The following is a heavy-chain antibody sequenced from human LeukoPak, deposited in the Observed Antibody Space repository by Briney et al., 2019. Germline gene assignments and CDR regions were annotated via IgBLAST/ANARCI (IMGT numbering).Heavy chain of an antibody. V-gene: IGHV1-2*02. CDR3: ARGVAVDGTEPFDY. CDR1: GYTFTGYF. D-gene: IGHD6-19*01. J-gene: IGHJ4*02. CDR2: INPNSGGT. Sequence: ASVKVSCKASGYTFTGYFIHWVRQAPGQGLEWMGWINPNSGGTHYAQNFQGRVTMTWDTSISTAYMELSRLRSDDTAVYYCARGVAVDGTEPFDYWGQGTLVTVSS.